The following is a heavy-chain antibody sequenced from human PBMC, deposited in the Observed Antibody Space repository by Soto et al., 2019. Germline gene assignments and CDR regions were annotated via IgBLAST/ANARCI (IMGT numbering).Heavy chain of an antibody. V-gene: IGHV3-9*01. J-gene: IGHJ4*02. CDR2: ISWNSGSI. CDR1: GFTFDDYA. Sequence: EVQLVESGGGLVQPGRSLRLSCAASGFTFDDYAMHWVRQAPGKGLEWVSGISWNSGSIGYADSVKGRFTISRDNAKXSLYLQMNSLRAEDTALYYCAKDMSDTAMVPFFDYWGQGTLVTVSS. CDR3: AKDMSDTAMVPFFDY. D-gene: IGHD5-18*01.